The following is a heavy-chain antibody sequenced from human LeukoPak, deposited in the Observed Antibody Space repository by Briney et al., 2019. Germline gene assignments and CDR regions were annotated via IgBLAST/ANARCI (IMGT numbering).Heavy chain of an antibody. CDR2: ISGSGGST. CDR1: GFTFSSYA. D-gene: IGHD3-22*01. J-gene: IGHJ1*01. Sequence: PGGSLRLSCAASGFTFSSYAMSWVRQAPGKGLEWVSAISGSGGSTYYADSVKGRFTISRDNSKNTLYLQMNSLRAEDTAVYYCAKVWSTDTYYDSSGYYGEYFQHWGQGTLVTVSS. V-gene: IGHV3-23*01. CDR3: AKVWSTDTYYDSSGYYGEYFQH.